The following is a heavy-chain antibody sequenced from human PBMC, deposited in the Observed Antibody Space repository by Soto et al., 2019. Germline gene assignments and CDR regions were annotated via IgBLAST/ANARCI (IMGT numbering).Heavy chain of an antibody. J-gene: IGHJ4*02. CDR3: ARLYYDILTGYPTFDY. Sequence: SETLSLTCTVSGGSIGSSSYYWCWILHPPGKGLEWIGSIYYSGSTYYNPSLKSRVTISVDTSKNQFSLKLSSVTAADTAVYYCARLYYDILTGYPTFDYWGQGTLVTVSS. V-gene: IGHV4-39*01. CDR2: IYYSGST. D-gene: IGHD3-9*01. CDR1: GGSIGSSSYY.